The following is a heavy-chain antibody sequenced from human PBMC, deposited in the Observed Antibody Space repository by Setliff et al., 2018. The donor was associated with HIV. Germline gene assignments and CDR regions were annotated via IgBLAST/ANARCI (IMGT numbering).Heavy chain of an antibody. D-gene: IGHD2-2*01. J-gene: IGHJ6*03. CDR1: GGSISSYY. CDR2: IYYSGST. Sequence: SETLSLTCTVSGGSISSYYWSWIRQPPGKGLEWIGYIYYSGSTNYHPSLKSRVTISVDTSKNQFSLKLSSVTAADTAVYYWARDLLGYCSSTSCHSHYMDVWGKGTTVTVSS. V-gene: IGHV4-59*01. CDR3: ARDLLGYCSSTSCHSHYMDV.